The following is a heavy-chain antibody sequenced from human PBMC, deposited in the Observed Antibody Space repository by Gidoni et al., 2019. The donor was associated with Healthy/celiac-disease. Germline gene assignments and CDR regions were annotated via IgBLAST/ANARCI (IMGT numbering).Heavy chain of an antibody. Sequence: QVQLVESGGGVVQPGRSLRLSCAASGFTFSSYGMHWVRQAPGKGLEWVAVIWYDGSNKYYADSVKGRFTISRDNSKNTLYLQMNSLRAEDTAVDYCARDQTGTTGNGFDYWGQGTLVTVSS. CDR3: ARDQTGTTGNGFDY. V-gene: IGHV3-33*01. CDR1: GFTFSSYG. CDR2: IWYDGSNK. J-gene: IGHJ4*02. D-gene: IGHD1-1*01.